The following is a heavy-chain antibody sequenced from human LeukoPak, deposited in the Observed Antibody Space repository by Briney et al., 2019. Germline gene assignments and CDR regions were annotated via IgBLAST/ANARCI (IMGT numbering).Heavy chain of an antibody. CDR1: GFMFHDYA. D-gene: IGHD6-19*01. J-gene: IGHJ4*02. CDR3: ARESESSGWYDY. V-gene: IGHV3-43*02. Sequence: GGSLIISCAAPGFMFHDYAIHWVRQAPGKGLEWVSLISGDGGSAFYADSVKGRSTISRDNSKNSLYLQMNSLRSDDTALYYCARESESSGWYDYWGQRTLVSASS. CDR2: ISGDGGSA.